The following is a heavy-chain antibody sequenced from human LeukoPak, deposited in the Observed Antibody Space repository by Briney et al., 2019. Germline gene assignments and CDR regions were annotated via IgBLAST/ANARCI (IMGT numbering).Heavy chain of an antibody. CDR2: IKQDGSKE. J-gene: IGHJ4*02. V-gene: IGHV3-7*03. Sequence: AGGSLRLSCTASGFTFSSYWVRWVRQAPGKGLEWVANIKQDGSKEYYVDSVKGRFTISRDNAKNSLYLQMNSLRAEDTALYYCARDSDGYHDYWGQGTLVTVSS. CDR3: ARDSDGYHDY. D-gene: IGHD5-24*01. CDR1: GFTFSSYW.